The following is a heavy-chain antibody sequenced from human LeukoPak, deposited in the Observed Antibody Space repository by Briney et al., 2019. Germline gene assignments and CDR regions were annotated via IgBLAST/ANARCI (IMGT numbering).Heavy chain of an antibody. CDR3: ARARGAFDI. V-gene: IGHV4-59*01. J-gene: IGHJ3*02. Sequence: SETLSLTCTVSGGSIGSYFWSWIRQPPGKGLEWIGYIYYSGSTNYNPSLKSRVTISVDTSKNQFSLKLSSVTAADTAVYYCARARGAFDIWGQGTMVTVSS. CDR1: GGSIGSYF. CDR2: IYYSGST.